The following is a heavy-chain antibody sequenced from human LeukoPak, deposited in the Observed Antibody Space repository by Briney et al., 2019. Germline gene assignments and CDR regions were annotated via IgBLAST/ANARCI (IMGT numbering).Heavy chain of an antibody. D-gene: IGHD4-17*01. CDR2: IYHSGST. V-gene: IGHV4-30-2*01. CDR1: GGSISSGGYY. J-gene: IGHJ5*02. CDR3: ARQTNDYGAINWFDP. Sequence: PSQTLSLTCTVSGGSISSGGYYWSWIRQPPGKGLEWIGYIYHSGSTYYNPSLKSRVTISVDRSKNQFSLKLSSVTAADTAVYYCARQTNDYGAINWFDPWGQGTLVTVSS.